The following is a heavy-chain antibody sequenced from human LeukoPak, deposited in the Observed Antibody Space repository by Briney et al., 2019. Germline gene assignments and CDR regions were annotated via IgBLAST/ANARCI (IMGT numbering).Heavy chain of an antibody. V-gene: IGHV3-21*01. D-gene: IGHD1-26*01. CDR3: ARESSGSYYGDY. Sequence: GGSLRLSCAASGFTFSSYSMNWVRQAPEKGLEWVSSISSSSSYIYYADSVKGRFTISRDNAKNSLYLQMNSLRAEDTAVYYCARESSGSYYGDYWGQGTLVTVSS. J-gene: IGHJ4*02. CDR2: ISSSSSYI. CDR1: GFTFSSYS.